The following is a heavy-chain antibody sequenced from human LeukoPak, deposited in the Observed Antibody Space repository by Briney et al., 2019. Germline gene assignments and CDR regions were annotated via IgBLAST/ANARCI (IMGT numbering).Heavy chain of an antibody. CDR2: ISAYNGNT. CDR3: ARGTYSSSSGTSFSYYYYMDV. V-gene: IGHV1-18*01. Sequence: SSVTVSCTASGYTFTSYGISWVRQAPGQGLEWMGWISAYNGNTNYAQKLQGRVTMTTDTSTSTAYMELRSLRSDDTAVYYCARGTYSSSSGTSFSYYYYMDVWGKGPRSPSP. J-gene: IGHJ6*03. D-gene: IGHD6-6*01. CDR1: GYTFTSYG.